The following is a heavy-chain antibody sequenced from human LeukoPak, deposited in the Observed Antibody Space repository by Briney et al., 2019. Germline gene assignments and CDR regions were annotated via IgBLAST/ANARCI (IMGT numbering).Heavy chain of an antibody. CDR2: ISSSSSYI. CDR3: ARNSECCSSTSCPTAADAFDI. CDR1: GFTFSSYS. J-gene: IGHJ3*02. V-gene: IGHV3-21*01. Sequence: GGSLRLSCAASGFTFSSYSMNWVRQAPGKGLEWVSSISSSSSYIYYADSVKGRFTISRDNAKNSLYLQMNSLRAEDTAVYYCARNSECCSSTSCPTAADAFDIWGQGTMVTVSS. D-gene: IGHD2-2*01.